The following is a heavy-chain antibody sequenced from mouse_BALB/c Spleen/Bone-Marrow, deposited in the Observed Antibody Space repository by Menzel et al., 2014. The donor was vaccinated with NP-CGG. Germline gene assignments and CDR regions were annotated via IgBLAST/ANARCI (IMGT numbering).Heavy chain of an antibody. V-gene: IGHV1-18*01. CDR3: ARSGTRGNYAMDY. CDR1: GYSLTGYS. CDR2: INTYNGGT. Sequence: EVQVVESGPELVKPGASMKISCKASGYSLTGYSMNWVKQSHGKNLEWIGLINTYNGGTNYNQKFKGKATLTVDKSSSTAYMEFLSLTSEDSAVYYCARSGTRGNYAMDYWGQGTSATVSS. D-gene: IGHD4-1*01. J-gene: IGHJ4*01.